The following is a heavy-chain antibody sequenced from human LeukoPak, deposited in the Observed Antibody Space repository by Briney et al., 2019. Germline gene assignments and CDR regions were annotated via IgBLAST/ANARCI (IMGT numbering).Heavy chain of an antibody. CDR3: ARGPLIWGYFDL. J-gene: IGHJ2*01. CDR1: GGSISSYY. D-gene: IGHD3-16*01. Sequence: PSETLSLTCTVSGGSISSYYWSWILQPAGKGLEWIGRIYTSGSTNYNPSLKSRVTISVDKSKNQFSLKLSSVTAADTAVYYCARGPLIWGYFDLWGRGTLVTVSS. CDR2: IYTSGST. V-gene: IGHV4-4*07.